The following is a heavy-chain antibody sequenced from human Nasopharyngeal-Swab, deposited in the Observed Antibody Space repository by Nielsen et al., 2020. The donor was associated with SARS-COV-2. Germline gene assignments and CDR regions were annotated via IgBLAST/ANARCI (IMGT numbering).Heavy chain of an antibody. J-gene: IGHJ1*01. Sequence: GGSLRLSCAASGFTFSSYGMHWVRQAPGKELEYVSVIYSDGSTYYADSVKGRFTISRDNSKNTLYLQMNSLRVEDTAIYYCAREDYDTHYVYFQHWGQGTLVTVSS. CDR2: IYSDGST. V-gene: IGHV3-53*01. CDR3: AREDYDTHYVYFQH. D-gene: IGHD3-9*01. CDR1: GFTFSSYG.